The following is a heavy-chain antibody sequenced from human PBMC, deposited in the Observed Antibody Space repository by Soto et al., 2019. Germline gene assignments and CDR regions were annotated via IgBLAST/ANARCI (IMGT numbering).Heavy chain of an antibody. Sequence: QVQLVQSGAEVKKPGASVKVSCKASGYTFTSYGISWVRQAPGQGLEWMGWISAYNGNTNYAQKLQGRVTMTTDTSTSTAYMELRSLRSDDTAVYYCARVGGYCSGGSCYSLYYYYYGMDVWGQGTTFTVSS. D-gene: IGHD2-15*01. CDR2: ISAYNGNT. V-gene: IGHV1-18*01. CDR3: ARVGGYCSGGSCYSLYYYYYGMDV. CDR1: GYTFTSYG. J-gene: IGHJ6*02.